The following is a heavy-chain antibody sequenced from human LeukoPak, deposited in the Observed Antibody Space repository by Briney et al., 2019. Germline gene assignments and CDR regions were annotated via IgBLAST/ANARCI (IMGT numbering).Heavy chain of an antibody. Sequence: PGGSLRLSCAASGFTFNNYWMTWVRQGPGRGLEWGASIKDDGSESYYVDSVKGRFTISRDNAKNSLYLQMNSLRVEDTAPYYCARDKPSGSSYGSSFHFWGQGTMVTVSS. CDR1: GFTFNNYW. D-gene: IGHD1-26*01. J-gene: IGHJ3*01. CDR3: ARDKPSGSSYGSSFHF. V-gene: IGHV3-7*01. CDR2: IKDDGSES.